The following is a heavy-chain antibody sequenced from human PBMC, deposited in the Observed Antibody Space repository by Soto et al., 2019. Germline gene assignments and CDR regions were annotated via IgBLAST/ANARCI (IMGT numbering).Heavy chain of an antibody. CDR2: ISYDGSNK. J-gene: IGHJ4*02. Sequence: GGSLRLSCAASGFTFSSYAMHWVRQAPGKGLEWVAVISYDGSNKYYADSVKGRFTISRDNSKNTLYLQMNSLRAEDTAVYYCAREHLGYCSGGSCYLDYWGQGTLVTVSS. CDR1: GFTFSSYA. CDR3: AREHLGYCSGGSCYLDY. D-gene: IGHD2-15*01. V-gene: IGHV3-30-3*01.